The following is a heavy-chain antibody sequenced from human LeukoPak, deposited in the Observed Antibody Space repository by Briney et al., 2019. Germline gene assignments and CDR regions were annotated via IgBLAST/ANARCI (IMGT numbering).Heavy chain of an antibody. V-gene: IGHV3-21*04. Sequence: GGSLRLSCAASGFTFSSYSMNCVRQAPGKGLEWVSSISSSSSYIYYADSVKGRFTISRDNAKNSLYLQMNSLRAEDTAVYYCARTPSGSPTYYFDYWGQGTLVTVSS. CDR2: ISSSSSYI. D-gene: IGHD3-10*01. J-gene: IGHJ4*02. CDR1: GFTFSSYS. CDR3: ARTPSGSPTYYFDY.